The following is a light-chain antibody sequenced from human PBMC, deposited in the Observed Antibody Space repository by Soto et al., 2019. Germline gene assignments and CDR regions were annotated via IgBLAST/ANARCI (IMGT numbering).Light chain of an antibody. CDR3: QQYATSPRT. CDR2: GTS. CDR1: QSISNNH. V-gene: IGKV3-20*01. Sequence: EIVLTQSPGTLSLSPGERVTLSCRASQSISNNHLAWYQQKPGQAPRLLIHGTSNRATGIPDRFSGSGSGTDFTLTFSRLEPEDFSVYYCQQYATSPRTFGQGTKV. J-gene: IGKJ1*01.